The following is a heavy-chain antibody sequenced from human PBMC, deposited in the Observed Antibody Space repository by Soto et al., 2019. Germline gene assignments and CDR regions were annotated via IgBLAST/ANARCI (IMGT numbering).Heavy chain of an antibody. V-gene: IGHV3-30*18. D-gene: IGHD5-18*01. CDR1: GFTFSSYG. J-gene: IGHJ4*02. Sequence: QVQLVESGGGVVQPGRSLRLSCAASGFTFSSYGMHWVRQAPGKGLEWVAVISYDGSNKYYADSVKGRFTISRDNSKNTLYLQMNSLRAEDTAVYYCAKDKGGDTAMVKWGQGTLVTVSS. CDR3: AKDKGGDTAMVK. CDR2: ISYDGSNK.